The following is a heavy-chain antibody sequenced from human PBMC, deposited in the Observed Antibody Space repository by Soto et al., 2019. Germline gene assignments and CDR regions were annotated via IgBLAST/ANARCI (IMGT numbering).Heavy chain of an antibody. V-gene: IGHV1-69*13. CDR3: ASCFPSLDFWSVGNFDP. J-gene: IGHJ5*02. Sequence: ASVKVSCKASGGTFSSYAISWVRQAPGQGLEWMGGIIPIFGTANYAQKFQGRVTITADESTSTAYMELSSLRSEDTAVYYCASCFPSLDFWSVGNFDPWGQGTLVTVSS. CDR1: GGTFSSYA. D-gene: IGHD3-3*01. CDR2: IIPIFGTA.